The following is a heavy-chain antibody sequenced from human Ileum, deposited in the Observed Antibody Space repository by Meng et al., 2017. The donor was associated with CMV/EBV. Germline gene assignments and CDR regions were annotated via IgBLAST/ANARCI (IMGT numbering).Heavy chain of an antibody. V-gene: IGHV3-21*01. CDR2: ISSSSSYI. CDR3: ARDIAAAGPGAPTY. J-gene: IGHJ4*02. D-gene: IGHD6-13*01. CDR1: GFTFSSYW. Sequence: GESLKISCAASGFTFSSYWMHWVRQAPGKGLEWVSSISSSSSYIFYADSVKGRFTISRDNAKNSLYLQMNSLRAEDTAVYYCARDIAAAGPGAPTYWGQGTLVTVSS.